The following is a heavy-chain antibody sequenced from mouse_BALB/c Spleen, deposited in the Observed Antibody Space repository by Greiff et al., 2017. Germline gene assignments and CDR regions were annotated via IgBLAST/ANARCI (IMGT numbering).Heavy chain of an antibody. J-gene: IGHJ1*01. CDR1: GFSLTSYG. D-gene: IGHD2-2*01. V-gene: IGHV2-9*02. CDR3: ARGDGYDHWYFDV. CDR2: IWAGGST. Sequence: VKLQESGPGLVAPSQSLSITCTVSGFSLTSYGVHWVRQPPGKGLEWLGVIWAGGSTNYNSALMSRLSISKDNSKSQVFLKMNSLQTDDTAMYYCARGDGYDHWYFDVWGAGTTVTVSS.